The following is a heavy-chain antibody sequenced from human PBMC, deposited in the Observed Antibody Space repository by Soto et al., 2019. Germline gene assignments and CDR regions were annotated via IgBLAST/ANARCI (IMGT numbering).Heavy chain of an antibody. D-gene: IGHD3-22*01. J-gene: IGHJ6*02. CDR1: GFTFDDYA. V-gene: IGHV3-9*01. CDR2: ISWNSGSI. CDR3: AKEGNSSGYYYYYYGMDV. Sequence: GGSLRLSCAASGFTFDDYAMHWVRQAPGKGLEWVSGISWNSGSIGYADSVKGRFTISRDNAKNSLYLQMNSLRAEDTALYYCAKEGNSSGYYYYYYGMDVWGQGTTVTVSS.